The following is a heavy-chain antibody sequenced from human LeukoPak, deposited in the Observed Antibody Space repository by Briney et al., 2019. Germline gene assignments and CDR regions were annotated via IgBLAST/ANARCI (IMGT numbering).Heavy chain of an antibody. J-gene: IGHJ4*02. CDR1: GFNLSSYS. CDR3: ARDPYGPGSYYYDY. D-gene: IGHD3-10*01. Sequence: PGGSLRLSCAASGFNLSSYSMNWVRQAPGKGLEWVSFISSSSGTIYYADSVKGRFTISRDNAKNSLYLQMNSLRAEDTAVYYCARDPYGPGSYYYDYWGQGTLVTVSS. CDR2: ISSSSGTI. V-gene: IGHV3-48*01.